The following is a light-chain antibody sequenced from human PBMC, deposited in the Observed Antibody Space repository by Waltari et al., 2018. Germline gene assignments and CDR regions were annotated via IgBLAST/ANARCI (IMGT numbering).Light chain of an antibody. CDR1: SVDVGGYNY. CDR2: DVS. CDR3: SSYMSSYQV. J-gene: IGLJ3*02. V-gene: IGLV2-14*03. Sequence: QSALTQPASVSGSPGQSITISCPGPSVDVGGYNYVSWYQQHPGEAPKLLIYDVSDRPSGISNRFSGSKSDNTASLTISGLQAEDEADYYCSSYMSSYQVFGGGTKLTVL.